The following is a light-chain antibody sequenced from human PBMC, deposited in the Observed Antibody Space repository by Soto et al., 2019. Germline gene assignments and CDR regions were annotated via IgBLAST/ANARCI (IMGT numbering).Light chain of an antibody. Sequence: QSALTQPASVSGSPGQSITISCTGTSSDVGGYNYVSWYQQHPGKAPKLMIYDVSNRPSGVSNRFSGSKSGNTASLTISGLQDEDEADYYCSSYTSSSTLYVFGPGTKVTVL. CDR2: DVS. CDR3: SSYTSSSTLYV. J-gene: IGLJ1*01. V-gene: IGLV2-14*01. CDR1: SSDVGGYNY.